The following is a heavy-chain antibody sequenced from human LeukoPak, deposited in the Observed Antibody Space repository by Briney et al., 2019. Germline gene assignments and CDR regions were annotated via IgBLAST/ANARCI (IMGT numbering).Heavy chain of an antibody. D-gene: IGHD1-26*01. V-gene: IGHV3-23*01. Sequence: PGGSLRLSRAASGFTFSSFALSWVRQGPGKGLEWVSGISGSGGSTYYADSVKGRFTISRDNSNNRLYLQMNSLRAEDTAVYYCAKDKGSGTYPPYWGQGTLVTVSS. CDR3: AKDKGSGTYPPY. CDR2: ISGSGGST. CDR1: GFTFSSFA. J-gene: IGHJ4*02.